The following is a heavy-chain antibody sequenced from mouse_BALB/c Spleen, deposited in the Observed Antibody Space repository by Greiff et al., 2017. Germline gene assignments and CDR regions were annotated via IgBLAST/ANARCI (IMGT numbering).Heavy chain of an antibody. V-gene: IGHV7-3*02. CDR2: IRNKANGYTT. Sequence: DVKLVESGGGLVQPGGSLRLSCATSGFTFTDYYMSWVRQPPGKALELLGFIRNKANGYTTEYSASVKGRFTISRDNSQSILYLQMNTLRAEDSATYYCARDIRRDYYAMDYWGQGTSVTVSS. J-gene: IGHJ4*01. CDR3: ARDIRRDYYAMDY. CDR1: GFTFTDYY. D-gene: IGHD2-12*01.